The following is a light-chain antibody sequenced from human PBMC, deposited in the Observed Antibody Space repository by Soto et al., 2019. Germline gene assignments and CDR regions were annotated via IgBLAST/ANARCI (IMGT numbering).Light chain of an antibody. CDR3: QSYDRSLSGVI. J-gene: IGLJ2*01. CDR2: SNT. CDR1: SSNIGAGYD. Sequence: QSVLTQPPSVSGTLGQRVTISCTGSSSNIGAGYDVQWYQQLPGTAPKLLIHSNTNRPSGVPDRFSASKSGTSASLAITVLQAEDEADYHCQSYDRSLSGVIFGGGTKVTVL. V-gene: IGLV1-40*01.